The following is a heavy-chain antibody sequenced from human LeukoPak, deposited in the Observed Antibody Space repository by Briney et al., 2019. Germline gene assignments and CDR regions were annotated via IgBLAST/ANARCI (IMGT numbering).Heavy chain of an antibody. CDR3: ARDSMVRGVRDGMDV. V-gene: IGHV4-30-2*01. Sequence: MPSQTLSLTCAASGGSISSGGYSWSWIRQPPGKGLEWIGYIYHSGSTYYNPSLKSRVTISVDRSKNQFSLKLSSVTAADTAVYYCARDSMVRGVRDGMDVWGQGTTVTVSS. CDR2: IYHSGST. D-gene: IGHD3-10*01. J-gene: IGHJ6*02. CDR1: GGSISSGGYS.